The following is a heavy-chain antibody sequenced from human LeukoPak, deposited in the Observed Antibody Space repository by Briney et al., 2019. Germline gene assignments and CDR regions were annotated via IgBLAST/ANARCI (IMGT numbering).Heavy chain of an antibody. J-gene: IGHJ4*02. CDR1: GYTFTGYY. V-gene: IGHV1-2*02. D-gene: IGHD6-13*01. CDR3: ARAQSSSSDLDY. Sequence: ASVKVSCKASGYTFTGYYMHWVRQAPGQGLEWMGWINPNSGGTNYAQKFQGRVTMTRDTSVSTAYMELSRLRSDDTAVYYCARAQSSSSDLDYWGQGTLVTVSS. CDR2: INPNSGGT.